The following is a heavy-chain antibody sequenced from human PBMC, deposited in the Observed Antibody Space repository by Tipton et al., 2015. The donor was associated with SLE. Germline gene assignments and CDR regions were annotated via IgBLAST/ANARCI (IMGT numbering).Heavy chain of an antibody. CDR3: ARSFYSFDY. CDR2: IYQSGNT. CDR1: GHSISSGYY. V-gene: IGHV4-38-2*02. Sequence: TLSLTCNVSGHSISSGYYWGWIRQPPGKGLEWVGSIYQSGNTFYNPSLKSRVTISLDTSKNQFSLKLSSVTAADTAVYYCARSFYSFDYWGQGTLVSVSS. D-gene: IGHD2-21*01. J-gene: IGHJ4*02.